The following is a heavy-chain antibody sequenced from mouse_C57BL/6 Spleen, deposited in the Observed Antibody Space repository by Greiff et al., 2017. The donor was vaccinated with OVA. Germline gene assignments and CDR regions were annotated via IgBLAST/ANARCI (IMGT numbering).Heavy chain of an antibody. CDR3: ARSFYDYLFAY. J-gene: IGHJ3*01. D-gene: IGHD2-4*01. CDR2: IDPEDGET. CDR1: GFNIKDYY. V-gene: IGHV14-2*01. Sequence: EVQLQQSGAELVKPGASVKLSCTASGFNIKDYYMHWVKQRTEQGLEWIGRIDPEDGETKYDPKFQGKATITADTSSNPAYLPLSSLTSEDTAVYYCARSFYDYLFAYWGQGTLVTVSA.